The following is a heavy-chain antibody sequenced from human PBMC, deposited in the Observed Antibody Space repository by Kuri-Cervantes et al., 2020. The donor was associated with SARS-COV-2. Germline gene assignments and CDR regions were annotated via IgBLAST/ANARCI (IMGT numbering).Heavy chain of an antibody. J-gene: IGHJ4*02. V-gene: IGHV1-46*01. D-gene: IGHD2-21*01. CDR2: INPSGGGT. CDR1: GYIFTNYY. CDR3: ARSGDDYNLFDY. Sequence: ASVKVSCKASGYIFTNYYIHWVRQAPGQGLEWMGIINPSGGGTRVAQKFQGSVTMTNDTSTSTVYVELRSLRSEDTAVYYCARSGDDYNLFDYWGQGTLVTVSS.